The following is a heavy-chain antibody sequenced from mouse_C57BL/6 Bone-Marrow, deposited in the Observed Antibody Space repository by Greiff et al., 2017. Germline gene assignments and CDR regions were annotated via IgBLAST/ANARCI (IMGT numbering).Heavy chain of an antibody. J-gene: IGHJ3*01. CDR3: AREGLLRAWFAY. V-gene: IGHV1-69*01. D-gene: IGHD1-1*01. CDR1: GYTFTSYW. Sequence: QVQLKQPGAELVMPGASVKLSCKASGYTFTSYWMHWVKQRPGQGLEWIGEIDPSDSYTNYNQKFKGKFTLTVDKSSSTAYMQLSSLTSEDSAVYYGAREGLLRAWFAYWGQGTLVTVSA. CDR2: IDPSDSYT.